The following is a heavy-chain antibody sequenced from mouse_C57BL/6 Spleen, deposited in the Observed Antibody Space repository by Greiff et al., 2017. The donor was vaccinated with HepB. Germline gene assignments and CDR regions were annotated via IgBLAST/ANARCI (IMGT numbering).Heavy chain of an antibody. CDR3: ARKGYNWDDY. CDR1: GYSITSGYY. V-gene: IGHV3-6*01. D-gene: IGHD4-1*01. CDR2: ISYDGSN. Sequence: EVKLEESGPGLVKPSQSLSLTCSVTGYSITSGYYWNWIRQFPGNKLEWMGYISYDGSNNYNPSLKNRISITRDTSKNQFFLTLNSVTTEDTATYYCARKGYNWDDYWGQGTTLTVSS. J-gene: IGHJ2*01.